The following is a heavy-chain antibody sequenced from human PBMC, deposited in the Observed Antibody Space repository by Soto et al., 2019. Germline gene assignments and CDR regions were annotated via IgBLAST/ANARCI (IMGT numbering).Heavy chain of an antibody. D-gene: IGHD1-26*01. J-gene: IGHJ3*02. CDR2: IYYSGST. CDR1: GGSISSYY. CDR3: VREKVEQAGACDI. Sequence: SETLSLTCTVSGGSISSYYWSWIRQPPGKGLEWIGYIYYSGSTNYNPSLKSRVTISVDTSKNQFSLKLSSVTAADTAVYYCVREKVEQAGACDIWGQGTTVTVSS. V-gene: IGHV4-59*01.